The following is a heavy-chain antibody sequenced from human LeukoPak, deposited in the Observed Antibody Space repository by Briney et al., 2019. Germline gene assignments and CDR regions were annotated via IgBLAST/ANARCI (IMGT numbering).Heavy chain of an antibody. Sequence: GGSLRLSCAASGFNFSHYWMHWVRQAPGKGLVWVSRINTDGTDTRYADSVKGRFTISRDNAKNTLFLQMNSLRAEDTAVYYCAKDRSLRYYGSGSYYYFDYWGQGTLVTVSS. CDR2: INTDGTDT. CDR3: AKDRSLRYYGSGSYYYFDY. J-gene: IGHJ4*02. D-gene: IGHD3-10*01. CDR1: GFNFSHYW. V-gene: IGHV3-74*01.